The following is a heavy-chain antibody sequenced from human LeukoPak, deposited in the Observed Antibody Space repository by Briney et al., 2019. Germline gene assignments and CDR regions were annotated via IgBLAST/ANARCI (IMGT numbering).Heavy chain of an antibody. CDR3: AKDAVATAYYFDY. Sequence: GGSLRLSCAASGFTFSSYGMHRVRQAPGKGLEWVAVISYDGSNKYYADSVKGRFTISRDNSKNTLYLQMNSLRAEDTAVYYCAKDAVATAYYFDYWGQGTLVTVSS. D-gene: IGHD5-12*01. CDR2: ISYDGSNK. CDR1: GFTFSSYG. V-gene: IGHV3-30*18. J-gene: IGHJ4*02.